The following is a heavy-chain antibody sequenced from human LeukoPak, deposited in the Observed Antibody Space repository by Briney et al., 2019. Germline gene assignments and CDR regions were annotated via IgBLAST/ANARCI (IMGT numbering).Heavy chain of an antibody. V-gene: IGHV3-43*02. D-gene: IGHD2-15*01. CDR2: ISGGGGST. CDR1: GFTFDDYA. Sequence: GSMRLSCAASGFTFDDYAMHWVRPAPGKGRGWVPLISGGGGSTYYAESVKGRFTISRDNNKNSLYLQLNSLRTEDTAFYYCAKDLGPSGAAWFDPWGQGTLVTVSS. CDR3: AKDLGPSGAAWFDP. J-gene: IGHJ5*02.